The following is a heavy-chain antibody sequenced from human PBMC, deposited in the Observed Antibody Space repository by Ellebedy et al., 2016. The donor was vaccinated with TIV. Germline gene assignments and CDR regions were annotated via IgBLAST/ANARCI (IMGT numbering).Heavy chain of an antibody. CDR1: GASFSSGGHF. Sequence: SETLSLXCSVSGASFSSGGHFWTWIRQRPGKGLEWIGYMHNSGTANYNPTLRSRVSISIDTSKKQFSLKMNSVTVADTAVYYCSFRRVDSFDPWGQGTLVTVSS. CDR2: MHNSGTA. CDR3: SFRRVDSFDP. J-gene: IGHJ5*02. V-gene: IGHV4-31*03. D-gene: IGHD3-9*01.